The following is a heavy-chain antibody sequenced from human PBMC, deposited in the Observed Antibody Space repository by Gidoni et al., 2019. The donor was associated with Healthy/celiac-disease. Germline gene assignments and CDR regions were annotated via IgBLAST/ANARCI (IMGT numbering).Heavy chain of an antibody. CDR2: ISYDGSNK. V-gene: IGHV3-30-3*01. D-gene: IGHD3-9*01. CDR1: GFTFSSYA. J-gene: IGHJ4*02. CDR3: ASPSNSDYDILTGCFDY. Sequence: QVQLVESGGGVVQPGRSLRLSCAASGFTFSSYAMHWVRQAPGQGLEWVAVISYDGSNKYYADSVKGRFTISRDNSKNTLYLQMNSLRAEDTAVYYCASPSNSDYDILTGCFDYWGQGTLVTVSS.